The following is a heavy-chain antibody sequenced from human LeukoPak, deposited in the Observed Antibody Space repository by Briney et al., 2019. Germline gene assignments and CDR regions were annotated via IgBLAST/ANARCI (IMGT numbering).Heavy chain of an antibody. V-gene: IGHV4-38-2*02. D-gene: IGHD3-22*01. CDR1: GYSITSDYY. CDR2: IYHSGST. J-gene: IGHJ4*02. CDR3: ARSSGYYYDSSGYYLPPDY. Sequence: SETLSLTCTVSGYSITSDYYWGWIRQPPGKGLECIGTIYHSGSTYYNPSLKSRVTISVDTSKNQFSLELSSVTAADTAVYYCARSSGYYYDSSGYYLPPDYWGQGTLVTVSS.